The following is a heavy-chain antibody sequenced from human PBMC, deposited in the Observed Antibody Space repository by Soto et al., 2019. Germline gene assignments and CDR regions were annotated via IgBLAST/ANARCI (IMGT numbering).Heavy chain of an antibody. D-gene: IGHD3-10*01. Sequence: PSETLSLTCTVSGGSISSSSYYWGWIRQPPGKGLEWIGSIYYSGSTYYNLSLKSRVTISVDTSKNQFSLKLSSVTAADTAVYYCARGGGSGSYSNWFDPWGQGTLVTVSS. J-gene: IGHJ5*02. CDR1: GGSISSSSYY. V-gene: IGHV4-39*01. CDR3: ARGGGSGSYSNWFDP. CDR2: IYYSGST.